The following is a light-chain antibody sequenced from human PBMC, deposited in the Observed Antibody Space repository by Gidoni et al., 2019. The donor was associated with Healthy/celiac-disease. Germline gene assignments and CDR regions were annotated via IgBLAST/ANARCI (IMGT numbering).Light chain of an antibody. CDR3: AAWDDSLSGWV. CDR1: SSNIGSNY. CDR2: RNN. Sequence: QSVLTQPPSASGTPGHGVTISCSGSSSNIGSNYVYWYQQLPGTAPKLLNYRNNQRPSGVPDRFSGSKSGTSASLAISGLRSEDEAEYYCAAWDDSLSGWVFGGGTKLTVL. V-gene: IGLV1-47*01. J-gene: IGLJ3*02.